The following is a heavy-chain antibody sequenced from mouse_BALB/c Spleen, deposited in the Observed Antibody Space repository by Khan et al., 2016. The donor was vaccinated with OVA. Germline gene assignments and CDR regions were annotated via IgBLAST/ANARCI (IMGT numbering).Heavy chain of an antibody. CDR3: SRSNGNYWFAY. Sequence: QVQLKQSGPELKKPGETVKISCKTSGYTLIDYGMNWVKQAPGKGLKWMGWINTYTGEATYADDFKGRFAFSLETSASTAYLQINNLKTEDTATYFCSRSNGNYWFAYWGQVTLVTVSA. CDR2: INTYTGEA. J-gene: IGHJ3*01. V-gene: IGHV9-3-1*01. D-gene: IGHD2-1*01. CDR1: GYTLIDYG.